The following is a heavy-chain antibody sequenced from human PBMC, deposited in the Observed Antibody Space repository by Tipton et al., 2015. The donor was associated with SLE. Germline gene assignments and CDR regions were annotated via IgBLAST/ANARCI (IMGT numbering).Heavy chain of an antibody. CDR3: ARGLLTWRGAIVGVDV. J-gene: IGHJ6*02. V-gene: IGHV4-61*05. CDR1: GGSITSSRHF. CDR2: ISDGGGT. Sequence: TLSLTCTVSGGSITSSRHFWGWIRQPPGKGLEWIGYISDGGGTNYNPSLKSRVTISVDTAKNQFSLKLTSVTAADTAVYYCARGLLTWRGAIVGVDVWGQGTTVNVSS. D-gene: IGHD2-21*01.